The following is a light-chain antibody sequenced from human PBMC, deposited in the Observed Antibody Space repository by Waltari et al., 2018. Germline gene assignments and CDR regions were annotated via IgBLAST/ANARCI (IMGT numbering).Light chain of an antibody. J-gene: IGLJ2*01. CDR1: STDLGSSTL. CDR3: FSYADGRSLV. V-gene: IGLV2-23*01. CDR2: EAP. Sequence: QSALTQPASVSGSPGQSITISCTGSSTDLGSSTLVPWYQHHPDKAPKLLISEAPERPSGISHRFSGSKSGNPASLTISKLQAEDEADYYCFSYADGRSLVFGGGTKLTVL.